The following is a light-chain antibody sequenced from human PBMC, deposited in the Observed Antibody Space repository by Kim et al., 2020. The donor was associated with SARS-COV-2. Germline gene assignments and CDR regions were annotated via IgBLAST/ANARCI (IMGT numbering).Light chain of an antibody. Sequence: EIVMTQSPATLSVSPGERVTLSCRASQTVDRNLAWYQQKGGQPPRLLIYRASTRATDIPDRFSGSGSGTEFTLTIHSLRSEDSGNYYCQQFSKWPLTFGGGTKLEIK. CDR1: QTVDRN. J-gene: IGKJ4*01. CDR2: RAS. V-gene: IGKV3-15*01. CDR3: QQFSKWPLT.